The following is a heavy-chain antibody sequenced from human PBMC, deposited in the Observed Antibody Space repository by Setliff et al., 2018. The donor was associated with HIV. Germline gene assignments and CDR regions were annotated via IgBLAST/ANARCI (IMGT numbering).Heavy chain of an antibody. V-gene: IGHV4-59*08. CDR3: ARHSVTLVVGVPERDDAFDI. CDR2: IYYSGST. J-gene: IGHJ3*02. Sequence: SETLSLTCKVSGGSISSYYWSWIRQPPGKGLEWIGYIYYSGSTNYNPSLRSRVTISVDTSKNLFSLKLSSVTAADTAVYYCARHSVTLVVGVPERDDAFDIWGQGTMVTVS. CDR1: GGSISSYY. D-gene: IGHD3-22*01.